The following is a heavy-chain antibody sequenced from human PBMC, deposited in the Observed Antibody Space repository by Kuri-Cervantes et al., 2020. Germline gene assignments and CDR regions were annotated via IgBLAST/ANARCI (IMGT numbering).Heavy chain of an antibody. D-gene: IGHD2-21*01. Sequence: GESLKISCAASGFTFSSYAMHWVRQAPGKGLEWVAVIPYDGSNKYYADSVKGRFTISRDNSKNTLYLQMNSLRAEDTAVYYCAKDRVGVQDFWGQGTLVTVSS. CDR2: IPYDGSNK. CDR3: AKDRVGVQDF. V-gene: IGHV3-30-3*01. J-gene: IGHJ4*02. CDR1: GFTFSSYA.